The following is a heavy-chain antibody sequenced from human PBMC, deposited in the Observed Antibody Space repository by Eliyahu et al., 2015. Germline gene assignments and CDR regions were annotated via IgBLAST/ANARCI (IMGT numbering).Heavy chain of an antibody. V-gene: IGHV3-7*03. D-gene: IGHD5/OR15-5a*01. CDR1: GFSFSNHW. J-gene: IGHJ4*02. CDR2: IKEDGSKK. Sequence: EVHLVESGGGXVQPGGSLRLXCXASGFSFSNHWMDWVRQAPGKGLEWVANIKEDGSKKHYVDSVKGRFTISRDNAQNSLYLQMNSLRAEDTAVYYCAREGVWTNDYWGQGTLVTVSS. CDR3: AREGVWTNDY.